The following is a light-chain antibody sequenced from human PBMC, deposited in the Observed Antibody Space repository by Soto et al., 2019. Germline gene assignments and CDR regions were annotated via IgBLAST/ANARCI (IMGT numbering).Light chain of an antibody. J-gene: IGKJ1*01. CDR1: QSISSW. CDR2: KES. CDR3: QQYNSYSRT. V-gene: IGKV1-5*03. Sequence: DIQMTQSPSTLSASVGDIVTITCRAIQSISSWLAWYQQKPGKAPKLLIYKESSLESGVPSRFSGSGSGTEVTLTISSLQPDDFAPYYCQQYNSYSRTFGQGTKVELK.